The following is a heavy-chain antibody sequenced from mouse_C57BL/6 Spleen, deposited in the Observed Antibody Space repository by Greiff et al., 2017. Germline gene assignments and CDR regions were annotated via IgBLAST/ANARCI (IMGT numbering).Heavy chain of an antibody. J-gene: IGHJ4*01. Sequence: EVKLEESGPGLVKPSQSLSLTCSVTGYSITSGYYWNWIRQFPGNKLEWMGYISYDGSNNYNPSLKNRISITRDTSKNQFFLKLNSVTTEDTDTYYCARDDYDDPYYYAMDYWGQGTSVTVSS. D-gene: IGHD2-4*01. CDR3: ARDDYDDPYYYAMDY. CDR1: GYSITSGYY. V-gene: IGHV3-6*01. CDR2: ISYDGSN.